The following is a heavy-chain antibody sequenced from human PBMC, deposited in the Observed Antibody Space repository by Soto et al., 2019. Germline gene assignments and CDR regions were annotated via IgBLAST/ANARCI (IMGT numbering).Heavy chain of an antibody. J-gene: IGHJ6*02. D-gene: IGHD6-13*01. Sequence: EVQLVESGGGLVKPGGSLRLSCAVSGFTFNSYSMNWVRQAPGKGLEWVSSISSFSNYMYYTDSVKGRFTISRDNARNSVYLQRNRPRAEDTAVDYCARAGGYSRKTPIPRAYDMDVWGQGTTVTVSS. CDR1: GFTFNSYS. V-gene: IGHV3-21*01. CDR3: ARAGGYSRKTPIPRAYDMDV. CDR2: ISSFSNYM.